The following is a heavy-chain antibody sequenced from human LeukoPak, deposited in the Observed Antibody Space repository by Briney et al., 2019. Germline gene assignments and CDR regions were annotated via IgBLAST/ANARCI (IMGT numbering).Heavy chain of an antibody. V-gene: IGHV3-7*01. J-gene: IGHJ4*02. D-gene: IGHD2/OR15-2a*01. CDR2: IKQDGSEK. CDR1: GFTFSSYW. Sequence: GGSLRLSCAVSGFTFSSYWMSWVRQAPGKGLEWVANIKQDGSEKYYVDSVKGRFTISRDNAKESLYLQMNSLRAEDTALYFCARDKVSVIPALDYWGQGTLVIVSS. CDR3: ARDKVSVIPALDY.